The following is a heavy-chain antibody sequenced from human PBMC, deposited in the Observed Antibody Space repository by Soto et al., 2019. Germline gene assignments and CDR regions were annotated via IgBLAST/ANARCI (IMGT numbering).Heavy chain of an antibody. CDR3: ARLGFPGAIYFDS. V-gene: IGHV5-51*01. Sequence: PXASLKISCKGCGYNFTTFWIGWVRQMPGKGLEWMGIIYPGDSETKYSPDFEGQVTISADRSTNTAYLQWRSLRASDTAMYYCARLGFPGAIYFDSWGLGTLVTASS. J-gene: IGHJ4*02. CDR1: GYNFTTFW. CDR2: IYPGDSET.